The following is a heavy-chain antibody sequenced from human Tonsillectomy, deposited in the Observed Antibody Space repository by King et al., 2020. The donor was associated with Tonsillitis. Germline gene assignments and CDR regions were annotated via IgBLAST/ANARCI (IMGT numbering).Heavy chain of an antibody. CDR3: AIDYYDVGGYYNRVPFDI. V-gene: IGHV5-51*03. J-gene: IGHJ3*02. Sequence: DVQLVESGAEVRKPGESLKISCKGSGYNFTNYWIVWVRQMPGKGLEWMGIIYPDDSDTRYSPSFRGQVTVSADKSSSTAYLQWSSLKASDTAMYYCAIDYYDVGGYYNRVPFDIWGQGTMVTVSS. D-gene: IGHD3-22*01. CDR1: GYNFTNYW. CDR2: IYPDDSDT.